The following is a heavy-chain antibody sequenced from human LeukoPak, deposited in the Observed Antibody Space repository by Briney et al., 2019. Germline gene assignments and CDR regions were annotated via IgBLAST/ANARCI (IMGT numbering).Heavy chain of an antibody. CDR1: GGSISSSNYY. Sequence: SETLSLTCAVSGGSISSSNYYWGWIRQPPGKGLEWIGSMYYSGSTYYNPSLKSRVTMSVDTSKNQFSLKLSSVTAADTAVYYCARVGATNYYHYYYMDVWGKGTTATVSS. CDR3: ARVGATNYYHYYYMDV. CDR2: MYYSGST. V-gene: IGHV4-39*01. D-gene: IGHD1-26*01. J-gene: IGHJ6*03.